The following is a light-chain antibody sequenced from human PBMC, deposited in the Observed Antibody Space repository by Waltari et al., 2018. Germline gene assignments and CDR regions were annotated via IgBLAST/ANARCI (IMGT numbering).Light chain of an antibody. CDR3: QTWGTGIPVV. CDR1: SGHSSYA. V-gene: IGLV4-69*01. CDR2: LNSDGRH. J-gene: IGLJ2*01. Sequence: QLVLTQSPSASASLGASVKLTCTLSSGHSSYAIAWHQQQPGKGPRYLMKLNSDGRHSKGDGIPDRFSGSSSGAERYLTISSLQSEDEADYYCQTWGTGIPVVFGGGTKLTVL.